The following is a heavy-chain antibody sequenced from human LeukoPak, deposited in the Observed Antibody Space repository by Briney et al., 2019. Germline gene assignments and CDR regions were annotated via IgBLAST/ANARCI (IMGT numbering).Heavy chain of an antibody. Sequence: ASVKVSCKASCYTFTSYGISWVRQAPGQGLEWMGWISAYNGNTNYAQKLQGRVTMTTDTSTSTAYMELRSLRSDDTAVYYCARDRTTGTTSPSDFDIWGQGTMVTVSS. D-gene: IGHD1-1*01. CDR1: CYTFTSYG. CDR2: ISAYNGNT. J-gene: IGHJ3*02. CDR3: ARDRTTGTTSPSDFDI. V-gene: IGHV1-18*04.